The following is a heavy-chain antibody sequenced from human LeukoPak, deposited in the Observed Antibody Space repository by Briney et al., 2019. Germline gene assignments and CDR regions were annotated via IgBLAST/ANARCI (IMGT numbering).Heavy chain of an antibody. V-gene: IGHV4-34*01. CDR2: INHSGST. CDR1: GGSFSGYY. CDR3: AREWGYCSGGSCYSWFDP. D-gene: IGHD2-15*01. J-gene: IGHJ5*02. Sequence: SSETLSLTCAVYGGSFSGYYWSWIRQPPGKGLEWIGEINHSGSTNYNPSLKSRVTISVDTSKNQFSLKLSSVTAADTAVYYCAREWGYCSGGSCYSWFDPWGQGTLVTVSS.